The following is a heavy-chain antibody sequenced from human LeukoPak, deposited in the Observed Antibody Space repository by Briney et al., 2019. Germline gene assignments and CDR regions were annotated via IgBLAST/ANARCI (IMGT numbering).Heavy chain of an antibody. CDR1: GFAFSSYE. CDR2: ISSSGSTI. J-gene: IGHJ4*02. Sequence: GGSLRLSCAASGFAFSSYEMNWVRQAPGKGLEWVSYISSSGSTIYYADSVKGRFTISRDNAKNSLYLQMNSLRAEGTAVYYCARDSGYEIDIDYWGQGTLVTVSS. CDR3: ARDSGYEIDIDY. D-gene: IGHD5-12*01. V-gene: IGHV3-48*03.